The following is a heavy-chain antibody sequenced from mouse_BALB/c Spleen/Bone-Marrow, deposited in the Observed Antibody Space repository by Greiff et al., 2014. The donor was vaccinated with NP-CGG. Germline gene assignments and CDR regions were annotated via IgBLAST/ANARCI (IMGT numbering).Heavy chain of an antibody. CDR1: GYTFTSYW. CDR3: ARYGNYDAMDY. V-gene: IGHV1S81*02. J-gene: IGHJ4*01. Sequence: QVQLQQSGAELVKPGASVKLPCMASGYTFTSYWMHWVKQRPGQGLEWIGEINPSNGRTNYNETFKSKATLTVDKSSTTAYMQLSSLTSDDSAVYYCARYGNYDAMDYWGQGTSVTVSS. D-gene: IGHD2-1*01. CDR2: INPSNGRT.